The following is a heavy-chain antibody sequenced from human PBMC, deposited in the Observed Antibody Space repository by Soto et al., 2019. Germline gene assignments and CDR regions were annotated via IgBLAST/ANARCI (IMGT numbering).Heavy chain of an antibody. D-gene: IGHD3-22*01. CDR2: IIPIFGTT. V-gene: IGHV1-69*06. Sequence: SVKVSCKASGGTFGSDAITWVRQAPGQGLEWVGRIIPIFGTTNYAQNLQGRVTISADKSTLTSYMELHSLTSDDTALYYCARDRTDSGYYTNWLDPWGQGTQVTVS. CDR3: ARDRTDSGYYTNWLDP. CDR1: GGTFGSDA. J-gene: IGHJ5*02.